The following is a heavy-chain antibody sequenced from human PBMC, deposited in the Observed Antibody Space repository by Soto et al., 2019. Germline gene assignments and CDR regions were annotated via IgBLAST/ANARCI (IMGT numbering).Heavy chain of an antibody. CDR1: GGSVSSGSYY. J-gene: IGHJ6*02. V-gene: IGHV4-61*01. Sequence: SETLSLTCTVSGGSVSSGSYYWSWIRQPPGKGLEWIGYIYYSGSTNYNPSLKSRFTVSVDTSKIQFSLKLSSVTAADTAVYYCARDGWDYYGSGSRYGMDVWGQGTTVTVSS. D-gene: IGHD3-10*01. CDR2: IYYSGST. CDR3: ARDGWDYYGSGSRYGMDV.